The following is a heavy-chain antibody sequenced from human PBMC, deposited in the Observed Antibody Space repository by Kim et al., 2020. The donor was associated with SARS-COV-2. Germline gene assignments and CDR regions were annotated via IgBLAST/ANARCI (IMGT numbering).Heavy chain of an antibody. Sequence: AETLSLTCTVSGGSLSSSSYYWGGTRQPPGKGLEWIGTAYYIGNTYYNPSLKSLVTISADTSKNQFSLKLGSVTATDTAAYYCARPKRHSSGWYV. V-gene: IGHV4-39*01. J-gene: IGHJ2*01. CDR1: GGSLSSSSYY. D-gene: IGHD6-19*01. CDR3: ARPKRHSSGWYV. CDR2: AYYIGNT.